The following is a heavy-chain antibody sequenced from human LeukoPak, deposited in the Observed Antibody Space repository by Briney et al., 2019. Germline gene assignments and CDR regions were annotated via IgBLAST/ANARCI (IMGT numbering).Heavy chain of an antibody. CDR1: GGSISSGSYY. CDR2: IYYSGST. J-gene: IGHJ4*02. CDR3: AAGYYDSSGPGNYFDY. D-gene: IGHD3-22*01. V-gene: IGHV4-39*01. Sequence: PSETLSLTCTVSGGSISSGSYYWGWIRQPPGKGLEWIGSIYYSGSTYYNPSLKSRVTISVDTSKNQFSLKLSSVTAADTAVYYCAAGYYDSSGPGNYFDYWGQGTLVTVSS.